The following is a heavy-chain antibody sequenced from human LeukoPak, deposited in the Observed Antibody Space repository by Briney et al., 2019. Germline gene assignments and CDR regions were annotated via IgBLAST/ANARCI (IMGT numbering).Heavy chain of an antibody. Sequence: PGGSLRLSCAASGFTFSSYCMNWVGQAPGKGLEWVSSIRSSSSYIYYADSVKGRFTISRDNAKNSLYLQMNSLRAEDTAVYYCARFPQGYCSGGSRYAPLDYWGQGTLVTVSS. CDR1: GFTFSSYC. J-gene: IGHJ4*02. CDR2: IRSSSSYI. D-gene: IGHD2-15*01. CDR3: ARFPQGYCSGGSRYAPLDY. V-gene: IGHV3-21*01.